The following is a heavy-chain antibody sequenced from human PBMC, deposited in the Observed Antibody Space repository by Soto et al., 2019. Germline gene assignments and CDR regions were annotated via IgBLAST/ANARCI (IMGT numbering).Heavy chain of an antibody. V-gene: IGHV4-39*01. CDR1: GGSISSSSYY. J-gene: IGHJ6*03. CDR2: IYYSGST. D-gene: IGHD3-10*01. Sequence: SETLSLTCTVSGGSISSSSYYWGWIRQPPGKGLEWIGSIYYSGSTYYNPSLKSRVTISVDTSKNQFSLKLSSVTAADTAVYYCASQDPYYYGSGYYYYMDVWGKGTTVTVSS. CDR3: ASQDPYYYGSGYYYYMDV.